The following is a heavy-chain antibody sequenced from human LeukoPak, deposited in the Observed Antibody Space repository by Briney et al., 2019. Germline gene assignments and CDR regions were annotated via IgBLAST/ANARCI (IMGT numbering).Heavy chain of an antibody. CDR1: GYTLTDYY. CDR2: INPNSGGT. D-gene: IGHD6-19*01. CDR3: AREGARYSSGWEKLNWFDP. Sequence: ASVKVSFKASGYTLTDYYMHWVRQAPGQGLEWMGRINPNSGGTNYAQKFQGRVTMTRDTSISTVYMELSRLRSDDTAVYYCAREGARYSSGWEKLNWFDPWGQGTLVTVSS. V-gene: IGHV1-2*06. J-gene: IGHJ5*02.